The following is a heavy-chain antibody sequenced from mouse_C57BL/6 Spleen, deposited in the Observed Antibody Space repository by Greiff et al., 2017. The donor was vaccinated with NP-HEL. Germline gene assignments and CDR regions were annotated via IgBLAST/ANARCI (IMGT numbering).Heavy chain of an antibody. Sequence: QVTLKESGPGILQPSQTLSLTCSFSGFSLSTFGMGVGWIRQPSGKGLEWLAHIWWDDDKYYNPALKSRLTISKDTSKNQVFLKIANVDTADTATYYCARMGYYGSSYEDYYAMDYWGQGTSVTVSS. CDR1: GFSLSTFGMG. D-gene: IGHD1-1*01. J-gene: IGHJ4*01. CDR3: ARMGYYGSSYEDYYAMDY. CDR2: IWWDDDK. V-gene: IGHV8-8*01.